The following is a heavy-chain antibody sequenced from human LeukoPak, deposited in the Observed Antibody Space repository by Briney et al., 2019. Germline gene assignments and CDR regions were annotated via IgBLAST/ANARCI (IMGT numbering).Heavy chain of an antibody. CDR2: IYYSGST. CDR1: GGSISSYY. D-gene: IGHD3-22*01. V-gene: IGHV4-59*12. Sequence: ASETLSLTCTVSGGSISSYYWSWIRQPPGKGLEWIGYIYYSGSTNYNPSLKSRVTISVDTSKNQFSLKLSSVTAADTAVYYCAKRGDRDLDYYDNSNYPLYFDYWGQGTLVTVSS. CDR3: AKRGDRDLDYYDNSNYPLYFDY. J-gene: IGHJ4*02.